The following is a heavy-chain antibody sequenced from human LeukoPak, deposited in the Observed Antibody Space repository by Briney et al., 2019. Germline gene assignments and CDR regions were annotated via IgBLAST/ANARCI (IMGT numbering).Heavy chain of an antibody. V-gene: IGHV3-7*01. Sequence: GGSLRLSCSVSGFTFSNYWMTWVRQAPGRGLECLAIINEDGSEKHHVDSVKGRFTISRDNAKNLLFLEMNSLRDEDTAVYYCARDGSVTYHTAFDYWGQGTLASVS. D-gene: IGHD6-19*01. CDR3: ARDGSVTYHTAFDY. CDR2: INEDGSEK. CDR1: GFTFSNYW. J-gene: IGHJ4*02.